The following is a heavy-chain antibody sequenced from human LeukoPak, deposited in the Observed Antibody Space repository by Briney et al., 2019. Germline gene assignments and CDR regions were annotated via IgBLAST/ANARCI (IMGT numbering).Heavy chain of an antibody. J-gene: IGHJ4*02. Sequence: SETLSLTCTVSGGSVSSSSDYWGWIRQPPGKGLEWIGSFYYSRSTYYNPALKSRVTISVDTSKNQFSLKLSSVTAADTAVYYCARVVPAAYYFDYWGQGTLVTVSS. CDR2: FYYSRST. V-gene: IGHV4-39*07. CDR1: GGSVSSSSDY. D-gene: IGHD2-2*01. CDR3: ARVVPAAYYFDY.